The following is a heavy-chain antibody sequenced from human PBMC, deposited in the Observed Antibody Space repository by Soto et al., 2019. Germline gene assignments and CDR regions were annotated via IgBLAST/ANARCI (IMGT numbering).Heavy chain of an antibody. CDR2: TYYKSKWNN. Sequence: PSHTRSLTCVISGYSVASNSAGWNLIRQSPSRGLEWLGRTYYKSKWNNDYALSVKSRITINPDTSKNQFSLHLYSVTPEDTAVYYCTGITWFRGMDVWGQGTPVTVS. J-gene: IGHJ6*02. D-gene: IGHD3-10*01. CDR1: GYSVASNSAG. CDR3: TGITWFRGMDV. V-gene: IGHV6-1*01.